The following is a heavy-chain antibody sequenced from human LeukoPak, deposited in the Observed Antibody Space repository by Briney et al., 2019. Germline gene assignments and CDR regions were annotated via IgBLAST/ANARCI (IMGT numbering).Heavy chain of an antibody. Sequence: ASVRVSCKASGYTFTGYYMDWVRQAHGQGLEWMGWINPNSGGTNYAQKFQGRVTMTRDTSISTAYMELSRLRSDDTAVYYCARQPYFDAFDIWGQGTMVTVSS. CDR3: ARQPYFDAFDI. J-gene: IGHJ3*02. D-gene: IGHD2-21*01. V-gene: IGHV1-2*02. CDR2: INPNSGGT. CDR1: GYTFTGYY.